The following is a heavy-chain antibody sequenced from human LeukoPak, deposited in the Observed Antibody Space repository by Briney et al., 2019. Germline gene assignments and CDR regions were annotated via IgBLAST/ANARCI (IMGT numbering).Heavy chain of an antibody. V-gene: IGHV3-30-3*01. J-gene: IGHJ4*02. CDR2: ISYDGSNK. CDR1: GFTFSSYA. D-gene: IGHD3-16*01. Sequence: GGSLRLSCAASGFTFSSYAMHWVRQAPGKGLEWVAAISYDGSNKYYADSVKGRLTISRDNSKNTLYLQMYSLRAEDTAVYYCARDYPTSLITYYLDYWGQGTLVTVSS. CDR3: ARDYPTSLITYYLDY.